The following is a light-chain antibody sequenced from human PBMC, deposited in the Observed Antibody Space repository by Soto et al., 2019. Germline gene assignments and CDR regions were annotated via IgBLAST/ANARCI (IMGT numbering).Light chain of an antibody. Sequence: QSALTQPRSVSGSPGQSVTISCTGTNSDIGGYNYVSWYQQHPGKTPKLLIYEVTNRPSGVSSRFSASKSGNTASLTISGLQAEDEADYYCTSYTDTSVYVFGTGTQLTVL. CDR1: NSDIGGYNY. V-gene: IGLV2-14*01. CDR2: EVT. CDR3: TSYTDTSVYV. J-gene: IGLJ1*01.